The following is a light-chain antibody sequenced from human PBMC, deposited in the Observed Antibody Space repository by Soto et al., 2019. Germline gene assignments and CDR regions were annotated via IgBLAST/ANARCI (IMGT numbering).Light chain of an antibody. Sequence: IVLTQSPGTLSVSRGERAALSCRASQSVSSSYLAWYQQKPGQAPRLLIYGASTRATGIPARFSGSGSGTEFTLTISSLQSEDFAVYYCQQYNNWLLTFGGGTKVDIK. V-gene: IGKV3-15*01. J-gene: IGKJ4*01. CDR2: GAS. CDR1: QSVSSSY. CDR3: QQYNNWLLT.